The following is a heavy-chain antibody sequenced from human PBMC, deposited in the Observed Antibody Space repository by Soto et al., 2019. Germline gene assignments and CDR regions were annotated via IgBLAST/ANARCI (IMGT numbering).Heavy chain of an antibody. J-gene: IGHJ5*02. Sequence: SETLSLTCAVSGFSISSGYFWGWIRQPPGKGPEWLGSIYHSGTTYYNPSVKGRVTISVDTSKNQFSLKMSSVTAADTAVYYCARDSSGYYWFDPWGQGTLVSVSS. CDR1: GFSISSGYF. CDR3: ARDSSGYYWFDP. D-gene: IGHD3-22*01. CDR2: IYHSGTT. V-gene: IGHV4-38-2*02.